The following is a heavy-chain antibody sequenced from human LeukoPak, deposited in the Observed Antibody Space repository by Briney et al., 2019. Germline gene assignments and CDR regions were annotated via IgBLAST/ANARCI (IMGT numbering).Heavy chain of an antibody. CDR2: ISSSGSTI. CDR3: ARDQDGDYRKAVDY. Sequence: GGSLRLSCAVSGFTFSGYWMNWVRQAPGKGPEWVSYISSSGSTIYYADSVKGRFTISRDNAKNSLYLQMNSLRAEDTAVYYCARDQDGDYRKAVDYWGQGTLVTVSS. D-gene: IGHD4-17*01. V-gene: IGHV3-48*04. J-gene: IGHJ4*02. CDR1: GFTFSGYW.